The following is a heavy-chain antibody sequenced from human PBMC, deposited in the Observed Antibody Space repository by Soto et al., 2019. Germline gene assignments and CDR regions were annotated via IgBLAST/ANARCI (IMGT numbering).Heavy chain of an antibody. CDR3: ARFAIGHSVGYYYYSYMDV. CDR1: GDSVNRHY. V-gene: IGHV4-59*02. J-gene: IGHJ6*03. CDR2: LYYSGGT. Sequence: QVQLQESGPGLVRPSETRSLTCTVSGDSVNRHYWSWIRQPPGKALEWFGYLYYSGGTNYNPSLQGRVIISVDTSQNHFSLKLNSVSAADTAVYYCARFAIGHSVGYYYYSYMDVWGKGTTVTVSS. D-gene: IGHD2-21*01.